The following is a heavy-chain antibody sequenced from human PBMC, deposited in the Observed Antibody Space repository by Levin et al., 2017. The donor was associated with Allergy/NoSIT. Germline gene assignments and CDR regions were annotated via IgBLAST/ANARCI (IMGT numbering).Heavy chain of an antibody. V-gene: IGHV3-21*01. D-gene: IGHD6-13*01. CDR2: ISSSSSYI. CDR1: GFTFSSYS. Sequence: GGSLRLSCAASGFTFSSYSMNWVRQAPGKGLEWVSSISSSSSYIYYADSVKGRFTISRDNAKNSLYLQMNSLRAEDTAVYYCAREGAAADIGVWFDPWGQGTLVTVSS. J-gene: IGHJ5*02. CDR3: AREGAAADIGVWFDP.